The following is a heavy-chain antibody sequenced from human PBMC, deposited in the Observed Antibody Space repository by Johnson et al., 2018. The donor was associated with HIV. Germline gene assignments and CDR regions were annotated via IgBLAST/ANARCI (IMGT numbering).Heavy chain of an antibody. D-gene: IGHD2-15*01. V-gene: IGHV3-23*04. J-gene: IGHJ3*02. CDR1: GFTFDDYA. CDR3: AKVRSKPWWDAFDI. CDR2: ISGSGGST. Sequence: VKLVESGGGLVQPGRSLRLSCAASGFTFDDYAMHWVRQAPGKGLEWVSAISGSGGSTYYADSVKGRFTISRDNSKNTLYLQMNSLRAEDTAVYYCAKVRSKPWWDAFDIGGQGTMVTVSS.